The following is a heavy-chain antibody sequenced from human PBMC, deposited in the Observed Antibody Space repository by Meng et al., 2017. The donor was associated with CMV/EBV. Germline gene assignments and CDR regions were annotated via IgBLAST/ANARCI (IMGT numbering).Heavy chain of an antibody. CDR1: GGTFSSHA. V-gene: IGHV1-69*05. CDR3: ARDLYYYGSGSYYKPGAD. Sequence: SVKVSCKASGGTFSSHAISWVRQAPGQGLEWMGGIIPIFGTANYAQKFQGRVTITTDESTSTAYMELSSLRSEDTAVYYCARDLYYYGSGSYYKPGADWGQGTLVTVSS. CDR2: IIPIFGTA. J-gene: IGHJ4*02. D-gene: IGHD3-10*01.